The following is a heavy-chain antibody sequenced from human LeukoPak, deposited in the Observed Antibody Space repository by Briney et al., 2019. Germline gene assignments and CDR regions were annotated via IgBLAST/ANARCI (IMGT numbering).Heavy chain of an antibody. CDR3: AREYCDGGSCSSDYFYYHMDV. V-gene: IGHV3-64*01. CDR2: ISSNGGNT. J-gene: IGHJ6*03. D-gene: IGHD2-15*01. Sequence: GGSLTLSCAASGLPYTSYAMLWLRQPPGKGLEYVASISSNGGNTYYATSVKDRFTISRDDSKQTVFLEMGSLRAEDMAVYYCAREYCDGGSCSSDYFYYHMDVWGKGTTVTVSS. CDR1: GLPYTSYA.